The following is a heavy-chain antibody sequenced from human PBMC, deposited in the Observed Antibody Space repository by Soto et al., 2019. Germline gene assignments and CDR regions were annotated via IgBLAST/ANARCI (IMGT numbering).Heavy chain of an antibody. J-gene: IGHJ3*02. Sequence: GASVKVSCKASGYTFTSYGISWVRQAPGQGLEWMGWISAYNGNTNYAQKLQGRVTMTTDTSTSTAYMELRSLRSDDTAVYYCAREDYYDSSGYMDDVFDIWGQGTMVTVSS. CDR3: AREDYYDSSGYMDDVFDI. CDR1: GYTFTSYG. CDR2: ISAYNGNT. D-gene: IGHD3-22*01. V-gene: IGHV1-18*04.